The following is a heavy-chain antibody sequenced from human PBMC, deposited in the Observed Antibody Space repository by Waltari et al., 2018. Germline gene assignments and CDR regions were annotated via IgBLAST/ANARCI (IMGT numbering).Heavy chain of an antibody. D-gene: IGHD6-19*01. V-gene: IGHV3-7*01. J-gene: IGHJ4*01. CDR1: GFTFSSYW. CDR2: IKQDGSEK. CDR3: ARTYSICWYYFVF. Sequence: EVQLVESGGGLVQPGGSLRLSCAASGFTFSSYWMSWVRQAPGKGLEWVANIKQDGSEKYYLDSVKVRFTISRDNAKNSLYLQMNSLRAEDTAVYYCARTYSICWYYFVFWGHGTLVTVSS.